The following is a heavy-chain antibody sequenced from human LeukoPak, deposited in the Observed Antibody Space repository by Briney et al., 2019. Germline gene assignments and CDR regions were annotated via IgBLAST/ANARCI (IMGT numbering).Heavy chain of an antibody. CDR3: ARQNDDILAEPNWFDP. D-gene: IGHD3-9*01. J-gene: IGHJ5*02. V-gene: IGHV5-51*01. CDR2: IYPGDSDT. CDR1: GYSFTSYW. Sequence: GESLKISCKGSGYSFTSYWIGWVRQMPGKGLEWRGIIYPGDSDTRYSPSFQGQVTISADKSISTAYLQWSSLKASDTAMYYCARQNDDILAEPNWFDPWGQGTLVTVSS.